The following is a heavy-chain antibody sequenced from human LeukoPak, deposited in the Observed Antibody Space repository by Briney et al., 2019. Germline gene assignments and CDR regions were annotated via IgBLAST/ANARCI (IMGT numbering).Heavy chain of an antibody. V-gene: IGHV1-18*01. J-gene: IGHJ4*02. CDR3: ARAGYYDSSGYPLDY. CDR1: GYILTSYG. CDR2: ISAYNGNT. Sequence: ASVKVSCKASGYILTSYGISWVRQAPGQGLEWMGWISAYNGNTNYAQKLQGRVTMTTDTSTSTAYMELRSLRSDDTAVYYCARAGYYDSSGYPLDYWGQGTLVTVSS. D-gene: IGHD3-22*01.